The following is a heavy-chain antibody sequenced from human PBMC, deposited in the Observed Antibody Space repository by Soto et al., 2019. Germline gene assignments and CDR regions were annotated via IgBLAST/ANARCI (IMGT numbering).Heavy chain of an antibody. V-gene: IGHV4-34*01. Sequence: ETLSLTCAVYGGSFSGYYWSWIRQPPGKGLEWIGEINHSGSTNYNPSLKSRVTISVDTSKNQFSLKASDTAMYYCASHTYCSGGSCYSGAFDIWGQGTMVTVSS. D-gene: IGHD2-15*01. CDR3: ASHTYCSGGSCYSGAFDI. CDR1: GGSFSGYY. CDR2: INHSGST. J-gene: IGHJ3*02.